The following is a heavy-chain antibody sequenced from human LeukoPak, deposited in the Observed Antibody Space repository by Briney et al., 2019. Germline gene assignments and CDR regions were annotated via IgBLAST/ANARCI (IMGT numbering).Heavy chain of an antibody. J-gene: IGHJ4*02. Sequence: SVKVSCKASGGTFSGYAISWVRQAPGQGLEWMGGIIPIFGIANYAQKFQGRVTITADESTSTAYMELSSLRSEDTAVYYCAIASSGAAADYYFDYWGQGTLVTVSS. D-gene: IGHD6-13*01. CDR3: AIASSGAAADYYFDY. CDR2: IIPIFGIA. V-gene: IGHV1-69*13. CDR1: GGTFSGYA.